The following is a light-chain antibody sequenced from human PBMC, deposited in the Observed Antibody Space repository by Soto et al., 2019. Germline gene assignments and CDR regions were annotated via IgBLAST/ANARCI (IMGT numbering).Light chain of an antibody. Sequence: QSALTQPASVSGSPGQSITISCTGTSSDVGSYNLVSWYQQHPGKAPKLMIYEGSKRPSGVSNRFSGSKSGNTASLTISDLQAEDEADYYCCSYAGSSTNYVFGTGTKLTVL. CDR3: CSYAGSSTNYV. V-gene: IGLV2-23*01. J-gene: IGLJ1*01. CDR2: EGS. CDR1: SSDVGSYNL.